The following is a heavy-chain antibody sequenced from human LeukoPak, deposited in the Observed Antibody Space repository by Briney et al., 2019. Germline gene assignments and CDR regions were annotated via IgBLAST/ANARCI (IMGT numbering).Heavy chain of an antibody. Sequence: SETLSLTCTVSGSISSYYWSWIRQPPGKGLEWIGYIYTSGSTNYNPSLKSRVTISVDTSKNQFSLDPSSVTAADTAVYYCARQKCTSTSCLTKNAFDIWGQGTMVTVSS. V-gene: IGHV4-4*09. CDR3: ARQKCTSTSCLTKNAFDI. D-gene: IGHD2-2*01. CDR1: GSISSYY. J-gene: IGHJ3*02. CDR2: IYTSGST.